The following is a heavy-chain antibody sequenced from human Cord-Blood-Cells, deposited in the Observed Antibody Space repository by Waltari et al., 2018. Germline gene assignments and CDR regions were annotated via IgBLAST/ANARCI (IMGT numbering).Heavy chain of an antibody. CDR3: ARDEAGGGSYYYYYYGMDV. Sequence: QVQLVQSGAEVKKPGASVKVSCKASGYTFTSYGISWVRQAPGQGLEWMGWISAYNGNTNYAQKLQGRVTMTTETSTRTAYWERRGLRSNDTAVYYWARDEAGGGSYYYYYYGMDVWGQGTTVTVSS. D-gene: IGHD1-26*01. J-gene: IGHJ6*02. V-gene: IGHV1-18*01. CDR2: ISAYNGNT. CDR1: GYTFTSYG.